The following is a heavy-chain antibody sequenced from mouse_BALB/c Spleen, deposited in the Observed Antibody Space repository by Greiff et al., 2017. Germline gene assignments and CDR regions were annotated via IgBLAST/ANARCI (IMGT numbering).Heavy chain of an antibody. D-gene: IGHD2-4*01. CDR1: GFTFSSYA. CDR2: ISSGGST. V-gene: IGHV5-6-5*01. J-gene: IGHJ2*01. CDR3: ARGTDYDYFDY. Sequence: EVQVVESGGGLVKPGGSLKLSCAASGFTFSSYAMSWVRQTPEKRLEWVASISSGGSTYYPDSVKGRFTISRDNARNILYLQMSSLRSEDTAMYYCARGTDYDYFDYWGQGTTLTVSS.